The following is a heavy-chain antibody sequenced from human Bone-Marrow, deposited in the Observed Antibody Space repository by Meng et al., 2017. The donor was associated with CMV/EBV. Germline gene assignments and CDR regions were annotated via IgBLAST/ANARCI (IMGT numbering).Heavy chain of an antibody. D-gene: IGHD5-12*01. V-gene: IGHV3-9*01. CDR3: AREPRGIVATTYFDY. CDR2: ISWNSGSI. CDR1: GFTFDDYA. J-gene: IGHJ4*02. Sequence: SLKISCAASGFTFDDYAMHWVRQAPGKGLEWVSGISWNSGSIGYADSVKGRFTISRDNAKNSLYLQMNSLRAEDTAVYYCAREPRGIVATTYFDYWGQGTLVTVYS.